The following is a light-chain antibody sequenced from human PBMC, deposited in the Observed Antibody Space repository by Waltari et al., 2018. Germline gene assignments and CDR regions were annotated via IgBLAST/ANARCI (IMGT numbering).Light chain of an antibody. CDR2: GAS. Sequence: EIVMTQSPATLSASPGERATLSCRASQSVSSNLAWYQQKPGQAPRLLIYGASTRATGIPARFSGSGSGTEFTLTISSLQSEDFATYYCQQSYSTPRTFGQGTKVEIK. CDR3: QQSYSTPRT. J-gene: IGKJ1*01. V-gene: IGKV3-15*01. CDR1: QSVSSN.